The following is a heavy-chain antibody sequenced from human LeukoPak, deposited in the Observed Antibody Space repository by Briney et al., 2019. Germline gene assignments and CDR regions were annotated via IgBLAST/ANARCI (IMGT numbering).Heavy chain of an antibody. V-gene: IGHV3-20*04. CDR2: INWNGGST. D-gene: IGHD3-22*01. J-gene: IGHJ3*02. CDR3: ARGRITMIVVDAFDI. Sequence: GGSLRLSCAASGFTFYDYGMSWVRQAPGKGLEWVSGINWNGGSTGYADSVKGRFTISRDNAKNSLYLQMNSLRAEDTALYYCARGRITMIVVDAFDIWGQGTMVTVSS. CDR1: GFTFYDYG.